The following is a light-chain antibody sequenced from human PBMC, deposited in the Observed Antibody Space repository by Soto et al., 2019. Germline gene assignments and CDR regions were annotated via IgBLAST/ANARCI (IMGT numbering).Light chain of an antibody. CDR1: QRVTSSQ. J-gene: IGKJ5*01. CDR3: QQYGTSEII. Sequence: EIVLTQSPGTLSLSPGERATLSCRASQRVTSSQLAWYQQRPGQAPRLLIYDTSSRASGIPDRFSGSGSGTDFTLTISRLETEDFAVFYCQQYGTSEIIFGQGTRLEI. CDR2: DTS. V-gene: IGKV3-20*01.